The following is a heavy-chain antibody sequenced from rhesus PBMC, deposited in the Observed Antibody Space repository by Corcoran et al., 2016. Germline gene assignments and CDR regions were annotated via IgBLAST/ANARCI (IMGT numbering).Heavy chain of an antibody. D-gene: IGHD5-12*01. CDR1: GHPFISRS. V-gene: IGHV1-180*01. CDR2: LSPYNGNK. CDR3: TTGYSYSLYY. Sequence: QVQLVQSGAEIQQPGASVKVACKASGHPFISRSMHWGSQGPGQGLEGIGLLSPYNGNKGYAQNFQGRVTITTDPSTSTGYMELSSLRSEDTAVYYCTTGYSYSLYYWGQGVLVTVSS. J-gene: IGHJ4*01.